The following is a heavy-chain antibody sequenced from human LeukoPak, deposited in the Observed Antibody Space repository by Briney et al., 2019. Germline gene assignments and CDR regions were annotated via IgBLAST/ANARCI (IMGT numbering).Heavy chain of an antibody. V-gene: IGHV3-23*01. J-gene: IGHJ4*02. Sequence: GGSLRLSCAASGFTFSSYAMSWVRQAPGKGLEWVSAISGSGGSTYYADSVKGRFTISRDNAKNSLYLQMNSLRAEDTAVYYCARDFPSSAAAGTNYWGQGTLVTVSS. D-gene: IGHD6-13*01. CDR3: ARDFPSSAAAGTNY. CDR1: GFTFSSYA. CDR2: ISGSGGST.